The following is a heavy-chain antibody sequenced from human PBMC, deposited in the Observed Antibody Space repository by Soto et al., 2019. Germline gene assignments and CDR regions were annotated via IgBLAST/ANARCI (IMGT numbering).Heavy chain of an antibody. D-gene: IGHD5-18*01. CDR1: GFTFSNHY. Sequence: QMQLVESGGGLVEPGGSLRLSCEASGFTFSNHYMSWIRQAPGKGLEWISYISRSGSTIYYADSVKGRVTIFRDNSKNSLYLQMDSLRAEDTAMYYCGRDPELWDENVATRPSTYYYGMDVWGQGTTVTVAS. CDR3: GRDPELWDENVATRPSTYYYGMDV. CDR2: ISRSGSTI. V-gene: IGHV3-11*01. J-gene: IGHJ6*02.